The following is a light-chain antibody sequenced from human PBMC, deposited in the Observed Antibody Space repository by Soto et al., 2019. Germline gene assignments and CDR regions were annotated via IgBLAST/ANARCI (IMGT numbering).Light chain of an antibody. CDR2: DAS. V-gene: IGKV3-11*01. CDR1: QSVSRS. CDR3: QQRDDWPRT. Sequence: EVVLTQSPATLSSSPGGRATLSCMASQSVSRSLAWYQQKPGQAPRLLIYDASNRATGIPARFSGSGSGTDFTLTISSLEPEDFAVYYCQQRDDWPRTFGQGTNLEIK. J-gene: IGKJ2*01.